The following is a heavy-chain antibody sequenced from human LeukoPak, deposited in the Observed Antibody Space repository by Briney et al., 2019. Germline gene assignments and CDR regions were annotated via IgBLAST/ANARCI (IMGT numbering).Heavy chain of an antibody. D-gene: IGHD3-22*01. CDR1: GLTLRDQY. CDR3: TRYYYDSSGYYYLFDY. Sequence: PGGSLRLSCAASGLTLRDQYMDWVRQASGKGLEWVGRIRSKANSYATAYAASVKGRFTISRDDSKNTAYLQMNSLKTEDTAVYYCTRYYYDSSGYYYLFDYWGQGTLVTVSS. CDR2: IRSKANSYAT. J-gene: IGHJ4*02. V-gene: IGHV3-73*01.